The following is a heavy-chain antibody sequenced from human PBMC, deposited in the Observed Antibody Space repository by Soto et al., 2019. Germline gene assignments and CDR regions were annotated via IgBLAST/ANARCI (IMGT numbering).Heavy chain of an antibody. CDR2: IIPIFGTA. CDR1: GGTFSSYA. CDR3: ARDPIGGGAPYYFDY. J-gene: IGHJ4*02. V-gene: IGHV1-69*05. D-gene: IGHD3-16*01. Sequence: AASVKVSCKASGGTFSSYAISWVRQAPGQGLEWMGGIIPIFGTANYAQKFQGRVTMTRDMSLTTAYMELHRLTSDDTAVYYCARDPIGGGAPYYFDYWGQGSLVTVSS.